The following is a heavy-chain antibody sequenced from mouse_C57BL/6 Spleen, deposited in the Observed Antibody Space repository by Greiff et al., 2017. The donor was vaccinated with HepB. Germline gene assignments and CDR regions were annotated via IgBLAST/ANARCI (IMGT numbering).Heavy chain of an antibody. V-gene: IGHV1-50*01. CDR1: GYTFTSYW. D-gene: IGHD2-1*01. CDR2: IDPSDSYT. Sequence: QVQLQQSGAELVKPGASVKLSCKASGYTFTSYWMQWVKQRPGQGLEWIGEIDPSDSYTNYNQKFKGKATLTVDTSSSTAYMQLSSLTSEDSAVYYCARMNGNYPYYYAMDYWGQGTSVTVSS. J-gene: IGHJ4*01. CDR3: ARMNGNYPYYYAMDY.